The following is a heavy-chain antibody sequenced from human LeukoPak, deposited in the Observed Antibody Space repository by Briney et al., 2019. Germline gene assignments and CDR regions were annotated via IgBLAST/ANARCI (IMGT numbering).Heavy chain of an antibody. Sequence: PSETLSLTCTVSGGSISSYYWSWIRQPPGKGLEWIGYIYYSGSTNYNPSLKSRVTISVDTSKNQFSLKLSSVTAADTAVYYCARLRQEREQWLAPDKYYYYGMDVWGQGTTVTVSS. V-gene: IGHV4-59*08. CDR2: IYYSGST. D-gene: IGHD6-19*01. CDR3: ARLRQEREQWLAPDKYYYYGMDV. CDR1: GGSISSYY. J-gene: IGHJ6*02.